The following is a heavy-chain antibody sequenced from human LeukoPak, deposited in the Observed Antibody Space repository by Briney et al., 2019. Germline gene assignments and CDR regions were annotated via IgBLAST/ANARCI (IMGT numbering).Heavy chain of an antibody. CDR1: GGSISSYY. D-gene: IGHD3-22*01. J-gene: IGHJ4*02. V-gene: IGHV4-59*01. CDR3: ARVPDSSGYYYYFDY. Sequence: SEPLSLTCTVSGGSISSYYWSWIRQPPGKGLEWLGYFYYRWSPNYNPPRKSRLTILLDTSKNQFSLKLSSVTAADTAVYYCARVPDSSGYYYYFDYWGQGTLVTVSS. CDR2: FYYRWSP.